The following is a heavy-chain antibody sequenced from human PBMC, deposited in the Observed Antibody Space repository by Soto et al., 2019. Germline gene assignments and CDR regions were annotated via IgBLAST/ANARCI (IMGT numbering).Heavy chain of an antibody. CDR3: ARGEYDILTGRNWFDP. CDR2: ISAYNGNT. V-gene: IGHV1-18*01. CDR1: GYTFTSYG. J-gene: IGHJ5*02. Sequence: SVKVSCKASGYTFTSYGISWVRQAPGQGLEWMGWISAYNGNTNYAQKLQGRVTMTTDTSTSTAYMELRSLSSVTAADTAVYYCARGEYDILTGRNWFDPWGQGTLVTVSS. D-gene: IGHD3-9*01.